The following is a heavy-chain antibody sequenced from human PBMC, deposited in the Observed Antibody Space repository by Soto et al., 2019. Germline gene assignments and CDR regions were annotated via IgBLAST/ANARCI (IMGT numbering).Heavy chain of an antibody. CDR3: AKARGWAKDCFED. D-gene: IGHD6-19*01. V-gene: IGHV3-9*01. CDR2: IGWNSAFI. Sequence: EVQLVESGGGLVQPGRSLRLSCAASGFTFDDYAMHWVRQAPGKGLEWVSSIGWNSAFIAYADSVKGRFTISRDNAKNSLYLQMNSLRGEDTALYFCAKARGWAKDCFEDWGQGTLVTVSS. J-gene: IGHJ4*02. CDR1: GFTFDDYA.